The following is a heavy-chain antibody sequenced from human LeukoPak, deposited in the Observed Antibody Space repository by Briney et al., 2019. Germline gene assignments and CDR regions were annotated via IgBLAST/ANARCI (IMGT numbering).Heavy chain of an antibody. V-gene: IGHV3-30*04. CDR1: GFTFSSYA. D-gene: IGHD6-13*01. J-gene: IGHJ4*02. CDR2: ISYDGSNK. Sequence: GRSLRLSCAASGFTFSSYAMHWVRQAPGKGLEWVAVISYDGSNKYYADSVKGRFTISRDNSKNTLYLQMNSLRAEDTAAYYCARDSQQLVLDYWGQGTLVTVSS. CDR3: ARDSQQLVLDY.